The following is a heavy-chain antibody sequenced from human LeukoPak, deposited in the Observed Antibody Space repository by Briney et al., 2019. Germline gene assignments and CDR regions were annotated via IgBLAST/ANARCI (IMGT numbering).Heavy chain of an antibody. CDR3: AKAPGKGGLLFLGGARSSNFDY. CDR2: ISGSGGST. CDR1: GFTFSSYA. Sequence: GGSLRLSCAASGFTFSSYAMSWVRQAPGKGLEWVSAISGSGGSTYYADSVKGRFTISRDNSKNTLYLQMNSLRAEDTAVYYCAKAPGKGGLLFLGGARSSNFDYWGQGTLVTVSS. D-gene: IGHD2-21*02. J-gene: IGHJ4*02. V-gene: IGHV3-23*01.